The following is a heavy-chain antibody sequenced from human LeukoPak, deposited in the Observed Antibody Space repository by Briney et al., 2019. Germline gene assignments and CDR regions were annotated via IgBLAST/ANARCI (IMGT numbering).Heavy chain of an antibody. CDR3: ATLVGAPQGY. V-gene: IGHV3-53*01. Sequence: GGSLRLSCAASGLTVSSNYMSWVRQAPGKGLEWVSVIYSGGSTYYADSVKGRFTISRDNSKNTLYLQMNSLRAEDTAVYYCATLVGAPQGYWGQEPWSPSPQ. J-gene: IGHJ4*01. CDR2: IYSGGST. CDR1: GLTVSSNY. D-gene: IGHD1-26*01.